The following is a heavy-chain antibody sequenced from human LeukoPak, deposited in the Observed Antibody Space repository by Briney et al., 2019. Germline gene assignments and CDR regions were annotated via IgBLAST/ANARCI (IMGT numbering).Heavy chain of an antibody. CDR3: ARGERYFDWNGI. CDR2: IYYSGST. CDR1: GGSISSGGYY. Sequence: PSQTLSLTCTVSGGSISSGGYYWSWIRQHPGKGLEWIGYIYYSGSTNYNPSLKSRVTISVDTSKNQFSLKLSSVTAADTAVYYCARGERYFDWNGIWGQGTMVTVSS. D-gene: IGHD3-9*01. V-gene: IGHV4-31*03. J-gene: IGHJ3*02.